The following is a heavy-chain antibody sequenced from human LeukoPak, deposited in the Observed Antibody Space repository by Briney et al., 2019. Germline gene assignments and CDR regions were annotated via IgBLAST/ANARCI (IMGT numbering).Heavy chain of an antibody. V-gene: IGHV3-21*01. CDR3: AREGGTGEFDY. CDR1: GFTFSSHS. J-gene: IGHJ4*02. CDR2: ISSSSSYI. Sequence: GGSLRLSCAASGFTFSSHSMNWVRQAPGKGLEWVSSISSSSSYIYYADSVKGRFTISRDNAKNSLYLQMNSLRAEDTAVYYCAREGGTGEFDYWGQGTLVTVSS. D-gene: IGHD3/OR15-3a*01.